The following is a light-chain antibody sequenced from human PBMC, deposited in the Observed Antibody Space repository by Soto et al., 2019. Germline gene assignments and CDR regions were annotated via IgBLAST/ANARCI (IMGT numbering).Light chain of an antibody. CDR1: QGVSNY. V-gene: IGKV1-27*01. Sequence: DIQMTQSPSSLSASVGDRVTITCRASQGVSNYLAWYQQRPGKVPKLLVYAASTLQSGVPSRFSGSGSGTDFTLTISSLQPEDVATYYCQKYNSALHTFGGGTKVEIK. CDR3: QKYNSALHT. J-gene: IGKJ4*01. CDR2: AAS.